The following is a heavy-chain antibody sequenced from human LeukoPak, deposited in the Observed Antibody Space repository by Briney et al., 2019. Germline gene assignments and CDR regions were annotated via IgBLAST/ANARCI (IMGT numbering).Heavy chain of an antibody. Sequence: SETLSLTCTVSGGSISSSSYYWGWIRQPPGKGLEWIGSINYSGSTYYNPSLKSRVTISVDTSTNQFSLKLSSVTAADTAVYCCARHRYDSSGSKFDYWGQGTLVTVSS. D-gene: IGHD3-22*01. CDR1: GGSISSSSYY. CDR2: INYSGST. J-gene: IGHJ4*02. CDR3: ARHRYDSSGSKFDY. V-gene: IGHV4-39*01.